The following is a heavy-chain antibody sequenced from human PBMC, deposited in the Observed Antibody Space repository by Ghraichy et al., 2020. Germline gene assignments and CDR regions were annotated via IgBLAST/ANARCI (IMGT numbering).Heavy chain of an antibody. CDR1: GGSFSGYY. CDR2: INHSGST. D-gene: IGHD3-22*01. Sequence: SETLSLTCAVYGGSFSGYYWSWIRQPPGKGLEWIGEINHSGSTNYNPSLKSRVTISVDTSKNQFSLKLSSVTAADTAVYYCARGRPYYYDSRRKNGMDVWGQGTTVTVSS. V-gene: IGHV4-34*01. CDR3: ARGRPYYYDSRRKNGMDV. J-gene: IGHJ6*02.